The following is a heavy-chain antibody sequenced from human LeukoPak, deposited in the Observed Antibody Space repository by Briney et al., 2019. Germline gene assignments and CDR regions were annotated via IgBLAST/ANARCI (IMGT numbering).Heavy chain of an antibody. J-gene: IGHJ4*02. V-gene: IGHV1-18*01. Sequence: GASVKVSCKASGYTFTSYGISWVRQAPGQGLEWMGWISAYNGNTNYAQKFQGRVTITADESTSTAYMELSSLRSEDTAVYYCARDTDGYNWFDYWGQGTLVTVSS. CDR2: ISAYNGNT. D-gene: IGHD5-24*01. CDR3: ARDTDGYNWFDY. CDR1: GYTFTSYG.